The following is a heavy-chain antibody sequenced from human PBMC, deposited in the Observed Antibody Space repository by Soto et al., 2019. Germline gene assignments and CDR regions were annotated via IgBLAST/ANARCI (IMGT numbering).Heavy chain of an antibody. J-gene: IGHJ6*02. Sequence: GASVKVSCKASGYTFTSYGISWVRQAPGQGLEWMGWISAYNGNTNYAQKLQGRVTMTTDTSTSTAYMELRSLRSDDTAVYYCARDSWRNYSSGYYPAVTYYYYGMAVRGQGTTVTASS. CDR3: ARDSWRNYSSGYYPAVTYYYYGMAV. CDR2: ISAYNGNT. V-gene: IGHV1-18*04. CDR1: GYTFTSYG. D-gene: IGHD3-22*01.